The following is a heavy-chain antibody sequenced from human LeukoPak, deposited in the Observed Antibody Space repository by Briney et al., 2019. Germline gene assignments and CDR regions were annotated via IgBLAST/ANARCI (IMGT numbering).Heavy chain of an antibody. V-gene: IGHV3-23*01. D-gene: IGHD5-12*01. CDR2: VSGGGGIT. CDR1: GFSFGSYA. Sequence: GGSLRLSCAASGFSFGSYAMSWVRQVPGKGLEWVSGVSGGGGITAYADSVKGRFTISRDNSKNTLYLQMNSLRAEDTAAFYCGRGRPRGYSGYVIDYWGQGTPITVSS. J-gene: IGHJ4*02. CDR3: GRGRPRGYSGYVIDY.